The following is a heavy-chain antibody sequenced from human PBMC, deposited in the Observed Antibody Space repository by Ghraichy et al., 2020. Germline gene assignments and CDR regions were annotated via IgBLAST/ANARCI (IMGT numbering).Heavy chain of an antibody. CDR2: IYYSGST. J-gene: IGHJ6*02. CDR1: GGSISSGDYY. D-gene: IGHD3-10*01. CDR3: ARVTRMVRGYYYYGMDV. V-gene: IGHV4-30-4*01. Sequence: SQTLSLTCTVSGGSISSGDYYWSWIRQPPGKGLEWIGYIYYSGSTYYNPSLKSRVTISVDTSKNQFSLKLSSVTAADTAVYYCARVTRMVRGYYYYGMDVWGQGTTVTVSS.